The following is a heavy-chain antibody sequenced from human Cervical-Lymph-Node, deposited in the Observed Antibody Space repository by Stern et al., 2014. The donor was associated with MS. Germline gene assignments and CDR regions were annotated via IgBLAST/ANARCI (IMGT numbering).Heavy chain of an antibody. CDR2: ISSSSTYK. V-gene: IGHV3-21*06. CDR3: ARAGGDPDAFDI. J-gene: IGHJ3*02. Sequence: VQLVESGGGLVKPGGSLRLSCAASGFTFSYYTMNWVRQAPGQGLEWVSAISSSSTYKYYSDPLKGRFTISRDNARNSLFLQMNSLRAEDTAVYYCARAGGDPDAFDIWGQGTMVTVSS. D-gene: IGHD4-17*01. CDR1: GFTFSYYT.